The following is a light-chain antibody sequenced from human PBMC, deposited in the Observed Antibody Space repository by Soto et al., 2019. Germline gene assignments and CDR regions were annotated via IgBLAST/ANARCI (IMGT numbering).Light chain of an antibody. CDR2: GAS. J-gene: IGKJ2*01. CDR1: QSVSSGY. CDR3: QQYGSSPGHT. Sequence: EIVLTQSPGTLSLSPGERATRSCRASQSVSSGYLAWYQQKPGQAPRLLIYGASSRATGIPDRFSGSGSGTDFTLTISRLEPEDFAVYYCQQYGSSPGHTFGQGTKLEIK. V-gene: IGKV3-20*01.